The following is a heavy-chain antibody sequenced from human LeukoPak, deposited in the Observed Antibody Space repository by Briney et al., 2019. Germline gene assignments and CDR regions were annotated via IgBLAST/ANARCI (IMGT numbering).Heavy chain of an antibody. Sequence: GGSLRLSCAASGFTFSSYAMHWVRQAPGKGLQWVAVISYDGSNKYYADSVKGRFTISRDNSKNTLYLQMNSLRAEDTAVFYCAREYCSRTSCYLAGWFDPWGQGTLVTVSS. CDR3: AREYCSRTSCYLAGWFDP. CDR2: ISYDGSNK. D-gene: IGHD2-2*01. V-gene: IGHV3-30-3*01. CDR1: GFTFSSYA. J-gene: IGHJ5*02.